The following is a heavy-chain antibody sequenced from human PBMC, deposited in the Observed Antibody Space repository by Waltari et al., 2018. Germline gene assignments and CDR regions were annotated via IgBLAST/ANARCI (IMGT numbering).Heavy chain of an antibody. D-gene: IGHD6-19*01. V-gene: IGHV3-48*01. CDR2: ISSSSSTI. J-gene: IGHJ4*02. CDR3: ARDRRGAVAGFE. CDR1: GFTFSSYS. Sequence: EVQLVESGGGLVQPGGSLRLSCAASGFTFSSYSMNWVRQAPGKGLDWVSYISSSSSTIYYADSVKGRFTISRDNAKNSLYLQMNSLRAEDTAVYYCARDRRGAVAGFEGGQGTLVTVSS.